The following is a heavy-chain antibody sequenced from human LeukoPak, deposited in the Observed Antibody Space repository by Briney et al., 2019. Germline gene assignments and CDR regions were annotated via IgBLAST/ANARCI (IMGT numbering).Heavy chain of an antibody. V-gene: IGHV4-4*02. J-gene: IGHJ4*02. CDR3: ARTIVPAAAFDF. Sequence: SGTLSLTCAVSGGSISSTHWWNWVRQPPGKGLEWIGNIYHSGSTYYNPSLKGRLSVSVDTSKNHFSLNLSSVTAAYTAVYFCARTIVPAAAFDFWGQGTLVAVSS. CDR1: GGSISSTHW. D-gene: IGHD2-2*01. CDR2: IYHSGST.